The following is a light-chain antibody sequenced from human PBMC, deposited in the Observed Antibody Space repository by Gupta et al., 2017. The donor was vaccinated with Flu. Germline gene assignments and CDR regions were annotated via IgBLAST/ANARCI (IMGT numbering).Light chain of an antibody. Sequence: PASLSGSPGERATLSCRASQSLSSNLAWYQQKPGQAPRRLIDGASTRATGIPARFSGSGSGTEFTLTISSLQSEDFAVYYCLQDKNEPPTFGQGTKVEIK. J-gene: IGKJ2*01. V-gene: IGKV3-15*01. CDR3: LQDKNEPPT. CDR2: GAS. CDR1: QSLSSN.